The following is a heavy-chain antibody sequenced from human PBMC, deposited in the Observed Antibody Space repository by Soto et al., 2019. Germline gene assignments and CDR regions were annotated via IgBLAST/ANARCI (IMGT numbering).Heavy chain of an antibody. CDR3: ARGGPGKGYCSGGSCYQWGDPDAFDI. D-gene: IGHD2-15*01. J-gene: IGHJ3*02. CDR1: GFTFSSYS. V-gene: IGHV3-48*01. CDR2: ISSSSSTI. Sequence: PGGSLRLSCAASGFTFSSYSMNWVRQAPGKGLEWVSYISSSSSTIYYADSVKGRFTISRDNAKNSLYLQMNSLRAEDTAVYYCARGGPGKGYCSGGSCYQWGDPDAFDIWGQGTMVTVSS.